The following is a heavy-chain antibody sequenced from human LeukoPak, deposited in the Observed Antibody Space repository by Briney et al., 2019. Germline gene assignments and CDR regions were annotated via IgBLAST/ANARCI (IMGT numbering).Heavy chain of an antibody. CDR1: GFTFSSYA. Sequence: GGSLRLSCAASGFTFSSYAMSWVRQAPGKGLEWVSSISSSSRSIFYADSVRGRFTTSRDSAKNSLFLQMNSLRAEDTAVYYCARTHGTLTGTGFDYWGQGTLVTVSS. J-gene: IGHJ4*02. CDR2: ISSSSRSI. CDR3: ARTHGTLTGTGFDY. V-gene: IGHV3-21*01. D-gene: IGHD1-20*01.